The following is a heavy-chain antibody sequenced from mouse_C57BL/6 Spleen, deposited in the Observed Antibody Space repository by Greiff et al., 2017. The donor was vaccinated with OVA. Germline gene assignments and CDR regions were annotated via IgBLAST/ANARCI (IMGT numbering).Heavy chain of an antibody. Sequence: EVKLVESGPELVKPGASVKMSCKASGYKFTDYNMHWVKQSHGKSLEWIGYINPNNGGTSYNQKFKGKATLTVNKSSSTAYMELRSLTSEDSAVYYCARECYSNSYFDYWGQGTTLTVSS. CDR3: ARECYSNSYFDY. J-gene: IGHJ2*01. V-gene: IGHV1-22*01. D-gene: IGHD2-5*01. CDR2: INPNNGGT. CDR1: GYKFTDYN.